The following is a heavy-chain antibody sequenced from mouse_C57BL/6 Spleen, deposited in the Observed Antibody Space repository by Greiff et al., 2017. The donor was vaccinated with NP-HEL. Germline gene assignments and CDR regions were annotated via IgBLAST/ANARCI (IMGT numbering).Heavy chain of an antibody. V-gene: IGHV1-74*01. Sequence: QVQLQQPGAELVKPGASVKVSCKASGYTFTSYWMHWVKQRPGQGLEWIGGIHPSDSDTNYNQKFKGKATLTVDKSSSTAYMQLSSLTSEDSAVYYCAISLDSSGFWFAYWGQGTLVTVSA. J-gene: IGHJ3*01. CDR3: AISLDSSGFWFAY. CDR2: IHPSDSDT. CDR1: GYTFTSYW. D-gene: IGHD3-2*02.